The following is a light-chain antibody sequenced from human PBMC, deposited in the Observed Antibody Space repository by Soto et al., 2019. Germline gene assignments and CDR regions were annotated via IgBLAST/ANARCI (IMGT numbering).Light chain of an antibody. CDR2: AAS. Sequence: DIQMTQSPSSLSASVGDRVTISCRASQSINNNLNWYQQKPGKAPKLLICAASSLQSGVPSRFGGSGSGTDFTLTISSLQPEDFVTYSCQQSYSTPYTFGQGNKLEIK. V-gene: IGKV1-39*01. J-gene: IGKJ2*01. CDR3: QQSYSTPYT. CDR1: QSINNN.